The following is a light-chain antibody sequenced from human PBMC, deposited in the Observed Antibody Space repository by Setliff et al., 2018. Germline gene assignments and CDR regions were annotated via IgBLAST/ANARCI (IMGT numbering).Light chain of an antibody. CDR3: SSYTSLSTRV. J-gene: IGLJ1*01. V-gene: IGLV2-14*01. CDR2: EVG. Sequence: QSALTQPASVSGSPGQSITISCTGTSSDVGDYKYVSWYQQLPGKAPKLIIFEVGNRPSGIPNRFSGSKSGNTASLSISGLQAEDEADYYCSSYTSLSTRVFGTGTKVTGL. CDR1: SSDVGDYKY.